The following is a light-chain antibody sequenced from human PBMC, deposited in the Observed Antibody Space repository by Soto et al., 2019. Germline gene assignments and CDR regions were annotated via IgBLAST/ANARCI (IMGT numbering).Light chain of an antibody. J-gene: IGLJ1*01. CDR2: EGS. CDR1: SSDVGNYNL. CDR3: CSYAGSSTYV. V-gene: IGLV2-23*01. Sequence: QSVLTQPASVSGSPGQSITISCTGTSSDVGNYNLVSWYQQHPGKAPKLMIHEGSKRPSGVSDRFSGSKSGNTASLTISGLQYEDEADYYCCSYAGSSTYVFGSGTKLTVL.